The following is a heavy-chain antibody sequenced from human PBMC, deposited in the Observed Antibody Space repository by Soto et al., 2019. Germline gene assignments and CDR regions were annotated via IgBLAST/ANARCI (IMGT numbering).Heavy chain of an antibody. CDR2: IYYGGST. Sequence: SETLSLTCAVSGYSISSSNWWGWIRQSPGKGLEWIGFIYYGGSTNYNPSLKSRVTISVDTPKNQFSLKLSSVTAADTAVYYCAKNWNWGSLVHWGQGTLVTVSS. D-gene: IGHD7-27*01. CDR3: AKNWNWGSLVH. J-gene: IGHJ4*02. V-gene: IGHV4-28*01. CDR1: GYSISSSNW.